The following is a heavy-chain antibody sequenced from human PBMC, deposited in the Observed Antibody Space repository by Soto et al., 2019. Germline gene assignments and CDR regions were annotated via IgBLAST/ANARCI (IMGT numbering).Heavy chain of an antibody. J-gene: IGHJ4*02. CDR3: ARLGFPGAIYFDS. CDR2: IYPGDSET. Sequence: GESLKISCKGSGYNFTTFWIGWVRQMPGKGLEWMGIIYPGDSETKYSPDFEGQVTISADRSTNTAYLQWRGLRASDTAMYYCARLGFPGAIYFDSWGLGTLVTVSS. CDR1: GYNFTTFW. V-gene: IGHV5-51*01.